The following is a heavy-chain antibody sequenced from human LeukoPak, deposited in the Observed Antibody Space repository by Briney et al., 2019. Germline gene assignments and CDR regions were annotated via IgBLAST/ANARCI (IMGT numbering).Heavy chain of an antibody. J-gene: IGHJ3*02. CDR1: GGTFSSYA. CDR3: ARGDCSGGSCLDDAFDI. CDR2: IIPIFGTA. Sequence: VASVKVSCKASGGTFSSYAISWVRQAPGQGLDWMGGIIPIFGTANYAQKFQGRVTITTDESTSTAYMELSSLRSEDTAVYYCARGDCSGGSCLDDAFDIWGQGTMVTVSS. D-gene: IGHD2-15*01. V-gene: IGHV1-69*05.